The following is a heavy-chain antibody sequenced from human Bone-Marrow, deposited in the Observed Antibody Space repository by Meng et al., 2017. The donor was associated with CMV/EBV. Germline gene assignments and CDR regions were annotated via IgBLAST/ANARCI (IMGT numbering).Heavy chain of an antibody. CDR3: ARLRDWGYFDY. V-gene: IGHV3-7*01. CDR1: GFTFSSYS. Sequence: GGSLRLSYAASGFTFSSYSMNWVRQAPGKGLEWVARIKHDGSEEESVDSVKGRFTISRDNAKNSLYLQMNSLRAEDTAVYYCARLRDWGYFDYWGQGTLVTVSS. CDR2: IKHDGSEE. D-gene: IGHD3-16*01. J-gene: IGHJ4*02.